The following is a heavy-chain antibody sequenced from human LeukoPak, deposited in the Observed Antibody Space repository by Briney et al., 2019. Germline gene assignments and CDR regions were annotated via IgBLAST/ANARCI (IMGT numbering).Heavy chain of an antibody. Sequence: SETLSPTCTVSGGSISSYYWSWSRQPAGEGLEWIGRLHTSGSTHYNPSLMSRVTMSVDTSKNQFSLKLSSVTAADTAVYYCARDFGYGDYFFDDWGQGTLVTVSS. V-gene: IGHV4-4*07. CDR3: ARDFGYGDYFFDD. D-gene: IGHD4-17*01. J-gene: IGHJ4*02. CDR2: LHTSGST. CDR1: GGSISSYY.